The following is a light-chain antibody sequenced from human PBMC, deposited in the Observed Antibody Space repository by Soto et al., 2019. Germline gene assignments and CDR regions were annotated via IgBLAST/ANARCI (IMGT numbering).Light chain of an antibody. CDR1: SPNIGSNY. CDR3: AAWDDSLSGYVI. V-gene: IGLV1-47*01. Sequence: QSVLTQPPSASGTTGQRVTIPCSGSSPNIGSNYVYWYQHLPGTAPKLLIYRNDQRPSGVPDRFSGSKSGTSASLAISGLRSEDEADYYCAAWDDSLSGYVIFGGGTKLTFL. J-gene: IGLJ2*01. CDR2: RND.